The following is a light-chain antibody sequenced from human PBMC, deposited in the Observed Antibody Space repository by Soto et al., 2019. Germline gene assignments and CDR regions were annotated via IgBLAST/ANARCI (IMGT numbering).Light chain of an antibody. Sequence: DIQMTQSPSSLSASVGDRVTITCQASQDITNYLNWYQQRPGKAPKLLIYDASNLETEIPPRFSGSGSGTDFTFTINSLQPEDIATDYCLQYDDIPWTFGQGTKVEIK. J-gene: IGKJ1*01. CDR1: QDITNY. CDR3: LQYDDIPWT. CDR2: DAS. V-gene: IGKV1-33*01.